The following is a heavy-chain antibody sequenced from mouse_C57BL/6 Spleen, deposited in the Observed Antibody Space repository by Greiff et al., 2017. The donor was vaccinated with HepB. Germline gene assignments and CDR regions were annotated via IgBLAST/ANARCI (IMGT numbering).Heavy chain of an antibody. CDR2: IDPSDSYT. Sequence: QVQLQQPGAELVKPGASVKLSCKASGYTFTSYWMQWVKQRPGQGLEWIGEIDPSDSYTNYNQKFKGKATLTVDTSSSTAYMQLSSLTSEDSAVYYCARRIYYGSTDYFDYGGQGTTLTVSS. D-gene: IGHD1-1*01. CDR1: GYTFTSYW. J-gene: IGHJ2*01. V-gene: IGHV1-50*01. CDR3: ARRIYYGSTDYFDY.